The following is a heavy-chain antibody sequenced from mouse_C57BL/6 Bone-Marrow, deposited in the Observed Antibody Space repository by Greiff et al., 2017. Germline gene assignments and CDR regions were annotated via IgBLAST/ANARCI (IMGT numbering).Heavy chain of an antibody. D-gene: IGHD3-2*02. J-gene: IGHJ3*01. CDR3: ARGRLTFFAY. CDR1: GFTFSDYG. Sequence: EVMLVESGGGLVKPGGSLKLSCAASGFTFSDYGMHWVRQAPEKGLEWVAYISSGSSTIYYADTVKGRFTFSRDNAKNTLCLQMTSLRSEDTAMYYCARGRLTFFAYWGQGTLVTVSA. V-gene: IGHV5-17*01. CDR2: ISSGSSTI.